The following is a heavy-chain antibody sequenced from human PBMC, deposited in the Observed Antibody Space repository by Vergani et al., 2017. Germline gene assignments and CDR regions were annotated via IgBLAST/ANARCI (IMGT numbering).Heavy chain of an antibody. CDR2: ISYDGSNK. CDR1: GFTFSSYA. Sequence: QVQLVESGGGVVQPGRSLRLSCAASGFTFSSYAMHWVRQAPGKGLEWVAVISYDGSNKYYADSVKGRFTISRDNSKTTLYLQMNSLRAEDTAVYYCARDLRAGWELLGAFDIWGQGTMVTVSS. D-gene: IGHD1-26*01. V-gene: IGHV3-30*01. J-gene: IGHJ3*02. CDR3: ARDLRAGWELLGAFDI.